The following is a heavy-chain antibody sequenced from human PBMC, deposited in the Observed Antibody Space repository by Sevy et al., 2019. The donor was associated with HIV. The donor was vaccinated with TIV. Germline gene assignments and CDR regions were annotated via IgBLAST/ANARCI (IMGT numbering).Heavy chain of an antibody. Sequence: GGSLRLSCAASGFTVSTNYMSWVRQAPGKGLEWVAVVSYDGGNRHYADSVKGRFTISRDNSKNTRYLQMNSLRGEDTAVYYCAKDAGGCSGGNCYWATNYYGMDVWGQGTTVTVSS. V-gene: IGHV3-30*18. D-gene: IGHD2-15*01. CDR3: AKDAGGCSGGNCYWATNYYGMDV. J-gene: IGHJ6*02. CDR1: GFTVSTNY. CDR2: VSYDGGNR.